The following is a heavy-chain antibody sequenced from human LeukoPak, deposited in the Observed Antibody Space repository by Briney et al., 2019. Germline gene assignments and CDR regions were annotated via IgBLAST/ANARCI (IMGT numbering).Heavy chain of an antibody. CDR2: IYYSGST. CDR3: ARVYGSGRCCDY. Sequence: SQTLSLTCTVSGSSISSGGYYWSWIRQHPGKGLEWIGYIYYSGSTYYNPSLKSRVTISVDTSKNQFSLKLSSVTAADTAVYYCARVYGSGRCCDYWGQGTLVTVSS. J-gene: IGHJ4*02. D-gene: IGHD3-10*01. CDR1: GSSISSGGYY. V-gene: IGHV4-31*03.